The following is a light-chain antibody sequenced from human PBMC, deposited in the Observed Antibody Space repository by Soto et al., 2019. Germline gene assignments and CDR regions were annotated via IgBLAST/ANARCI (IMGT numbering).Light chain of an antibody. J-gene: IGLJ3*02. CDR3: GTWDSSLSASV. CDR2: ENN. Sequence: QSVLTQPPSVSAAPGQKVTISCSGSSSNIGNNYVSWYQQLPGTAPKLLIYENNKRPSGIPDRFSGSKSGTSATLGITGLQTGDEADYYGGTWDSSLSASVFGGGTKLTVL. CDR1: SSNIGNNY. V-gene: IGLV1-51*02.